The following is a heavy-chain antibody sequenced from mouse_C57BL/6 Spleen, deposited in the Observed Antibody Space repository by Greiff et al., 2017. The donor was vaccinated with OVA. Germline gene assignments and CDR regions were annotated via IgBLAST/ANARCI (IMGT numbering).Heavy chain of an antibody. CDR1: GYAFSSYW. CDR3: ARSGAMDFSYAMDY. Sequence: QVQLQQSGAELVKPGASVKISCKASGYAFSSYWMNWVKQRPGKGLEWIGQIYPGDGDTNYNGKFKGKATLTADKSSSTAYMQLSSLTSEDSAVYFCARSGAMDFSYAMDYWGQGTSVTVSS. V-gene: IGHV1-80*01. J-gene: IGHJ4*01. D-gene: IGHD3-1*01. CDR2: IYPGDGDT.